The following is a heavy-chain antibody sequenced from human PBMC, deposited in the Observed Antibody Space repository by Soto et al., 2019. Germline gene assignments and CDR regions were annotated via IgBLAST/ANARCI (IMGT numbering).Heavy chain of an antibody. CDR1: GHIFSNYW. CDR3: ARQRLWGTSGYYYFEN. Sequence: PEESLKISCXGSGHIFSNYWIGWVRQMPGKGLEWMGIIYPGDSDTRYSPSFQGQVTITVDKSINTAYLQWSRLKASDTAIYYCARQRLWGTSGYYYFENWGQGTLVTVSS. D-gene: IGHD3-22*01. V-gene: IGHV5-51*01. J-gene: IGHJ4*02. CDR2: IYPGDSDT.